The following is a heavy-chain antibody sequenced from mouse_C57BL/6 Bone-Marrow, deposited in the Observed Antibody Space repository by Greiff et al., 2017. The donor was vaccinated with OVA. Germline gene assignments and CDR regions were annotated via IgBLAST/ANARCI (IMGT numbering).Heavy chain of an antibody. CDR2: INPSTGGT. V-gene: IGHV1-42*01. J-gene: IGHJ2*01. CDR1: GYSFTGYY. CDR3: ARLGIYSNYFDY. Sequence: EVKLMESGPELVKPGASVKISCKASGYSFTGYYMNWVKQSPEKSLEWIGEINPSTGGTTYNQKFKAKATLTVDKSSSTAYMQLKSLTSEDSAVYYCARLGIYSNYFDYWGQGTTLTVSS. D-gene: IGHD2-5*01.